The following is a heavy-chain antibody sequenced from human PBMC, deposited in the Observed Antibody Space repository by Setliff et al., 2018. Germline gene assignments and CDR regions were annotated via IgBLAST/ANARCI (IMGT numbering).Heavy chain of an antibody. CDR2: IIPLLETA. Sequence: SVKVSCKASGDTFSTYALSWVRQAPGQGLEWMGGIIPLLETAKYAQKFQGRVTITADKSTSTGYMDVSSLRAKDTATYYCARDTRDKYDRSGYYLSFDSWGQGTPVTVSS. J-gene: IGHJ4*02. CDR1: GDTFSTYA. V-gene: IGHV1-69*06. CDR3: ARDTRDKYDRSGYYLSFDS. D-gene: IGHD3-22*01.